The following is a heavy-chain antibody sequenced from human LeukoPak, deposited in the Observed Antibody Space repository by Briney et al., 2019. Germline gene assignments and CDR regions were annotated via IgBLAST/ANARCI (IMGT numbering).Heavy chain of an antibody. D-gene: IGHD1/OR15-1a*01. CDR3: ARDEQEDYYYYYGMDV. J-gene: IGHJ6*02. V-gene: IGHV3-48*03. CDR2: ISSSGSTI. CDR1: GFTFSSYE. Sequence: GGSLRLSCAASGFTFSSYEMNWARQAPGKGLEWVSYISSSGSTIYYADSVKGRFTISRDNAKNSLYLQMNSLRAEDTAVYYCARDEQEDYYYYYGMDVWGQGTTVTVSS.